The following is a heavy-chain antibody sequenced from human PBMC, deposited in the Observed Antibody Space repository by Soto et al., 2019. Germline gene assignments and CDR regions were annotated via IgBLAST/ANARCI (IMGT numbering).Heavy chain of an antibody. V-gene: IGHV5-51*01. CDR1: GYSFTSYW. D-gene: IGHD2-2*01. CDR2: IYPGDSDT. Sequence: GESLKISCKGSGYSFTSYWIGWVRQMPGKGLEWMGIIYPGDSDTRYSPSFQGQVTISADKSISTAYLQWSSLKASDTAMYYCARHVVPAANGALYYYYGMDVWGQGTTVTVSS. CDR3: ARHVVPAANGALYYYYGMDV. J-gene: IGHJ6*02.